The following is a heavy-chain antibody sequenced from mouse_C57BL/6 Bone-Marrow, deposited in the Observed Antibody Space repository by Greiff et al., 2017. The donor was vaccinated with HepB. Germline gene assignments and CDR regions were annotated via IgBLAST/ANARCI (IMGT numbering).Heavy chain of an antibody. Sequence: VQLQQSGAELARPGASVKLSCKASGYTFTSYGISWVKQRTGQGLEWIGEIYPRSGNTYYNETFKGKVTLTADKSSSIAYMELRSVTSEDPAVYIWAREGGKGGYYAMDYWGQGTSVTVSS. D-gene: IGHD1-3*01. CDR1: GYTFTSYG. J-gene: IGHJ4*01. CDR2: IYPRSGNT. V-gene: IGHV1-81*01. CDR3: AREGGKGGYYAMDY.